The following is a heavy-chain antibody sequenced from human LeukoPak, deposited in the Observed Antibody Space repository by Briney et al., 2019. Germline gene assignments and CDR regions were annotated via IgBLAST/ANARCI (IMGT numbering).Heavy chain of an antibody. D-gene: IGHD2-2*01. J-gene: IGHJ3*02. CDR1: GYTFTSYY. CDR2: INPSGGST. V-gene: IGHV1-46*01. CDR3: ARYLGRVVSAAAAFDI. Sequence: ASVKVSCKASGYTFTSYYMHWVRQAPGQGLEWMGIINPSGGSTSYAQKFQGRVTITADESTSTAYMELSSLRSEDTAVYYCARYLGRVVSAAAAFDIWGQGTMVTVSS.